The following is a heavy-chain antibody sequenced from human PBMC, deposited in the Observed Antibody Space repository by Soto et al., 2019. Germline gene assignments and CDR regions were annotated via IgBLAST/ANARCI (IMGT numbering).Heavy chain of an antibody. CDR2: VYNSGTT. D-gene: IGHD6-13*01. CDR3: ARYRREAVAGYTLDN. V-gene: IGHV4-59*01. CDR1: GGSISSNY. J-gene: IGHJ4*02. Sequence: LSLTCTLSGGSISSNYWSWNRQPPGKGLEWVGYVYNSGTTNYNPSLKRRVTMPKHTSKSQFSLKVKSRTAADTAVYYCARYRREAVAGYTLDNWGQGILVTVSS.